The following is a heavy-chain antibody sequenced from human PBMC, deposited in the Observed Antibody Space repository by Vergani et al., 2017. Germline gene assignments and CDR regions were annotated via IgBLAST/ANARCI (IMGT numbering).Heavy chain of an antibody. Sequence: EVKLVESGGDLVQPRRSLRLYCTASGFTFGYYAMDWFRQAPGQGLEWVGGIRSKAYGQATIYAASVKGRFTISRDDSKSIAYLQMNNLQTEDTAMYYCVRDQVTMLRGSDALDIWGQGTMVTVSS. CDR1: GFTFGYYA. CDR2: IRSKAYGQAT. D-gene: IGHD3-10*01. V-gene: IGHV3-49*03. CDR3: VRDQVTMLRGSDALDI. J-gene: IGHJ3*02.